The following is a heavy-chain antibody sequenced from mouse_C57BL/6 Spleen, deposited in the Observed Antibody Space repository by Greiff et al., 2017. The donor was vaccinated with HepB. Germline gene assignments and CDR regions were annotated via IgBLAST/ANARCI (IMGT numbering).Heavy chain of an antibody. Sequence: VQLQESGAELVKPGASVKISCKASGYAFSSYWMNWVKQRPGKGLEWIGQIYPGDGDTNYNGKFKGKATLTADKSSSTAYMQLSSLTSEDSAVYFCAREDPWGAMDYWGQGTSVTVSS. CDR3: AREDPWGAMDY. CDR2: IYPGDGDT. V-gene: IGHV1-80*01. CDR1: GYAFSSYW. J-gene: IGHJ4*01.